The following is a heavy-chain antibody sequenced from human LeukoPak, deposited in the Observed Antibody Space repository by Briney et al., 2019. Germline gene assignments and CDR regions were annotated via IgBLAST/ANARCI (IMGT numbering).Heavy chain of an antibody. CDR3: AAATTDTSFYYYYYMDV. V-gene: IGHV4-38-2*01. CDR1: GYSISSGYH. CDR2: FYQSGT. Sequence: SETLSLTCSISGYSISSGYHWAWIRQSPGEGLEWIGSFYQSGTYYNPSLKSRVTISADTSKNQFSLKLSSVTAADTAVYYCAAATTDTSFYYYYYMDVWGKGTTVTVSS. D-gene: IGHD6-13*01. J-gene: IGHJ6*03.